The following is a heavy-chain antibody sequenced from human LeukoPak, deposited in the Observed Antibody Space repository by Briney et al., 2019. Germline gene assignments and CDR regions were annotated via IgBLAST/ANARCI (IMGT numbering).Heavy chain of an antibody. J-gene: IGHJ4*02. D-gene: IGHD2-15*01. CDR3: ARDSARGYCSGGSCYDY. CDR2: ISAYNGNT. Sequence: ASVKVSCKASGYTFTSYGISWVRQAPGQGLEWMGWISAYNGNTNYAQKLQGRVTMTTDTSTSTAYMELRSLRSDDTAMYYCARDSARGYCSGGSCYDYWGQGTLVTVSS. V-gene: IGHV1-18*01. CDR1: GYTFTSYG.